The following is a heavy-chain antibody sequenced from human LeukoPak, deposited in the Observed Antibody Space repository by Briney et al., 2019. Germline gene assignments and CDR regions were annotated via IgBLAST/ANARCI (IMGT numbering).Heavy chain of an antibody. CDR3: TRRLYYYDGSGYYDDY. J-gene: IGHJ4*02. CDR2: IRSKANSYAT. Sequence: GGSLKLSCAASGFTFSGSAMHWVRQASGKGLEWVGRIRSKANSYATAYAASVKGRFTISRDDSKNTAYLQMNSLKTEDTAVYYCTRRLYYYDGSGYYDDYWGRGTLVTVSS. CDR1: GFTFSGSA. V-gene: IGHV3-73*01. D-gene: IGHD3-22*01.